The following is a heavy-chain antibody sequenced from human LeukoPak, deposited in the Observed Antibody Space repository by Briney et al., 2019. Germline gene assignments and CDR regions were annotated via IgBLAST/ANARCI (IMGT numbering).Heavy chain of an antibody. J-gene: IGHJ2*01. CDR3: ARHFELRNQAVAGSLAGLFWYFDL. Sequence: PSETLSLTCTVSGGSISSSSYYWGWIRQPPGKGLEWIGYIYYSGSTNYNPSLKSRVTISVDTSKNQFSLKLSSVTAADTAVYYCARHFELRNQAVAGSLAGLFWYFDLWGRGTLVTVSS. D-gene: IGHD6-19*01. CDR1: GGSISSSSYY. CDR2: IYYSGST. V-gene: IGHV4-61*05.